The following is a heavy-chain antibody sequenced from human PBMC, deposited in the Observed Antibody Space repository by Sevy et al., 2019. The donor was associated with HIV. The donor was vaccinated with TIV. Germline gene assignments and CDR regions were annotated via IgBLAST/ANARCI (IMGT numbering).Heavy chain of an antibody. Sequence: GGSLRLSCAVSGFSFDSYGMTWVRQAPGKGLEWVSGISGSGTRTYYADSVKGRFSISRDNSKNRLYLQMNSLRREGTAIYYWAKGGGGHYDPDEIGYYFYYYNMDVWGKGTTVTVSS. V-gene: IGHV3-23*01. CDR3: AKGGGGHYDPDEIGYYFYYYNMDV. J-gene: IGHJ6*03. D-gene: IGHD3-22*01. CDR2: ISGSGTRT. CDR1: GFSFDSYG.